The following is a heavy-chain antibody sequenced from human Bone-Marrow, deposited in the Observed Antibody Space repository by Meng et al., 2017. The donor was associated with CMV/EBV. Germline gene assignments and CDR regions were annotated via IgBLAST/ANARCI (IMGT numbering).Heavy chain of an antibody. CDR1: GFTFSSYW. CDR3: ARDRYCSSTSCHNWFDP. V-gene: IGHV3-74*01. CDR2: INSDGSST. D-gene: IGHD2-2*01. Sequence: GESLKISCAASGFTFSSYWMHWVRQAPGKGLVWLSRINSDGSSTSYADSVKGRFTISRDNAKNTLYLQMNSLRAEDTAVYYCARDRYCSSTSCHNWFDPWGQGTLVTVSS. J-gene: IGHJ5*02.